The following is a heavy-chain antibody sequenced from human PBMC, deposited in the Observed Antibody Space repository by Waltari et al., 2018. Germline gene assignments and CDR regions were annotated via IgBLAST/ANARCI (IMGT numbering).Heavy chain of an antibody. V-gene: IGHV3-74*01. Sequence: EVQLVESGGGFIQPGGSLRLSCAVSGFTFSSYWMHWVRQAPGKGLVWFSRIRGEGSFTSYADSVKGRFTISRDNAKNTLYLQMNSLRAEETAVYYCVRSGSSTPFDYWGQGTLVTVSS. CDR2: IRGEGSFT. CDR1: GFTFSSYW. J-gene: IGHJ4*02. CDR3: VRSGSSTPFDY. D-gene: IGHD6-6*01.